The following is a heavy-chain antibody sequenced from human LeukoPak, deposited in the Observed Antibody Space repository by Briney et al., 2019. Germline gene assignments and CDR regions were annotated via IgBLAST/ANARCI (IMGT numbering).Heavy chain of an antibody. J-gene: IGHJ4*02. D-gene: IGHD3-22*01. CDR3: ARDFGESRGYYYGCLDC. CDR2: ISYDGSNK. V-gene: IGHV3-30*04. Sequence: GGSLRLSCAASGFIFSSYAMHWVRQAPGKGLEWVVVISYDGSNKYYADSVNGRFTISRDNSKNTLYLQMNSLRAEDTAVYYCARDFGESRGYYYGCLDCWGQGTLVTVSS. CDR1: GFIFSSYA.